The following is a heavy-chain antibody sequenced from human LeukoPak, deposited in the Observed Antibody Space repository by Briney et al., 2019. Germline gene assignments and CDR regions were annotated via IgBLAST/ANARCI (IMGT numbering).Heavy chain of an antibody. CDR2: ISGGGHNT. CDR1: GFTFNNYG. CDR3: ARVSQTNTYGRYFFDY. V-gene: IGHV3-23*01. J-gene: IGHJ4*02. D-gene: IGHD5-18*01. Sequence: GGSLRLSCAASGFTFNNYGMHWVRQAPGKGLEWVSAISGGGHNTYYADSVKGRFSISRDNSKMLYLQMNSLRAEDTAVYYCARVSQTNTYGRYFFDYWGQGTPVTVSS.